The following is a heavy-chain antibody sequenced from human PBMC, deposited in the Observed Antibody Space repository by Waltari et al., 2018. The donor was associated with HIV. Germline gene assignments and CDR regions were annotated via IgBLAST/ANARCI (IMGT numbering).Heavy chain of an antibody. CDR2: IIPIFGTA. CDR1: GGTFSSYA. CDR3: ARGSCSSTSCYKQSENYYYGMDV. D-gene: IGHD2-2*01. Sequence: QVQLVQSGAEVKKPGSSVKVSCKASGGTFSSYAISWVRQAPGQGLEWMGGIIPIFGTANYAQKSQGRVTITADESTSTAYMELSSLRSEDTAVYYCARGSCSSTSCYKQSENYYYGMDVWGQGTTVTVSS. V-gene: IGHV1-69*12. J-gene: IGHJ6*02.